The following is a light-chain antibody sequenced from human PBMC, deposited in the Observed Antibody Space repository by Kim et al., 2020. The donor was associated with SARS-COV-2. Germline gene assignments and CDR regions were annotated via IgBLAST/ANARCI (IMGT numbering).Light chain of an antibody. V-gene: IGKV1-27*01. J-gene: IGKJ3*01. CDR1: QDISNY. CDR3: QKYNNAPFT. CDR2: AAS. Sequence: ASVGDRVTITCRASQDISNYLAWFQQRAGKVPKLLIYAASALQSGVPARFSGSGSGTEFTLTITSLQPEDVATYYCQKYNNAPFTFGPGTKVEIK.